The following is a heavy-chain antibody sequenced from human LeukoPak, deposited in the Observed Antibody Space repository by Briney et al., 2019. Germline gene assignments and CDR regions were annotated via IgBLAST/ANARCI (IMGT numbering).Heavy chain of an antibody. D-gene: IGHD1-26*01. V-gene: IGHV4-39*07. J-gene: IGHJ6*02. CDR2: IYYSGST. CDR3: ARVSLTLPSGVGANYYGMDV. Sequence: SETLSLTCTVSGGSISSSSYYWGWIRQPPGKGLEWIGSIYYSGSTYYNPSLKSRVTISVDTSKNRFSLKLSSVTAADTAVYYCARVSLTLPSGVGANYYGMDVWGQGTTVTVSS. CDR1: GGSISSSSYY.